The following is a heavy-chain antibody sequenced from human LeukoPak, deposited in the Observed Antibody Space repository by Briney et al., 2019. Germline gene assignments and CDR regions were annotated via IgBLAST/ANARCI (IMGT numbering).Heavy chain of an antibody. Sequence: GASVKVSCKASGGTFSSYAISWVRQAPGQGLEWMGGIIPIFGTANYAQKFQGRVTITRDTSASTAYMELSSLRSEDTAVYYCAKGSGSLIWEFYDYWGQGTLVTVSS. J-gene: IGHJ4*02. CDR3: AKGSGSLIWEFYDY. V-gene: IGHV1-69*05. CDR2: IIPIFGTA. CDR1: GGTFSSYA. D-gene: IGHD3-10*01.